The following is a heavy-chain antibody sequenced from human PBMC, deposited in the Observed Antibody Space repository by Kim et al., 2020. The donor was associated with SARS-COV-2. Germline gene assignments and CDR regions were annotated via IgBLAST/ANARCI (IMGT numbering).Heavy chain of an antibody. Sequence: SETLSLTCTVSGGSISSGGYYWSWIRQHPGKGLEWIGYIYYSGSTYYNPSLKSRVTISVDTSKNQFSLKLSSVTAADTAVYYCARDSSHCSSTSCYDPGARYYYYYGMDVWGQGTTVTVSS. CDR2: IYYSGST. CDR3: ARDSSHCSSTSCYDPGARYYYYYGMDV. CDR1: GGSISSGGYY. D-gene: IGHD2-2*01. V-gene: IGHV4-31*03. J-gene: IGHJ6*02.